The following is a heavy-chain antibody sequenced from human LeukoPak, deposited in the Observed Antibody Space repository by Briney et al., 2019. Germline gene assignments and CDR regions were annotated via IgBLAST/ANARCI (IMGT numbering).Heavy chain of an antibody. Sequence: SETLSLTCTVSGGSISSSSYYWGWIRQPPGKGLEWIGYIYYSGSTNYNPSLKSRVTISVDTSKNQFSLKLSSVTAADTAVYYCARDFGEGGGFQHWGQGTLVTVSS. V-gene: IGHV4-61*01. J-gene: IGHJ1*01. CDR2: IYYSGST. D-gene: IGHD3-16*01. CDR1: GGSISSSSYY. CDR3: ARDFGEGGGFQH.